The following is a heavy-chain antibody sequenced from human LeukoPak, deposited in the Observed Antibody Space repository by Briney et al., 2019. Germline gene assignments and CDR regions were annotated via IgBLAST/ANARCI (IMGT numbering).Heavy chain of an antibody. Sequence: GGFLRLSCAASGFTFSSYAMSWVRQAPGKGLEWVSAISGSGGSTYYADSVKGRFTISRDNSKNTLYLQMNSLRAEDTAVYYCAKSILVTPITTICDYWGQGTLVTVSS. V-gene: IGHV3-23*01. D-gene: IGHD3-22*01. CDR3: AKSILVTPITTICDY. CDR2: ISGSGGST. J-gene: IGHJ4*02. CDR1: GFTFSSYA.